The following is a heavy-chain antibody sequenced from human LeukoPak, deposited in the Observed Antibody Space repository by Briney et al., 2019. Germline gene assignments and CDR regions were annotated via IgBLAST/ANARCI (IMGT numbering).Heavy chain of an antibody. CDR2: IYYSGST. CDR1: GGSISSYY. CDR3: ARDRSVAGFDY. D-gene: IGHD6-19*01. J-gene: IGHJ4*02. Sequence: SETLSLTCTVSGGSISSYYWNWIRQPPGKGLEWIGYIYYSGSTYYNPSLKSRVTISLDTSKNQFSLKLSSVTAADTAVYYCARDRSVAGFDYWGQGTLVTVSS. V-gene: IGHV4-59*12.